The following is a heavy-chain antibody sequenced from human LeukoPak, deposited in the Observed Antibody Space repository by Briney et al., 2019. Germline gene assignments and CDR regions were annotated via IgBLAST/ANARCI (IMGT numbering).Heavy chain of an antibody. J-gene: IGHJ6*03. CDR3: ARSGVVTFYQYMDV. D-gene: IGHD3-3*01. CDR2: IYPGGSDI. Sequence: GGALEISWKGSGCNFTTYWIGWVRQVPGKGLEWRGIIYPGGSDIRYSPSFQGQVTISADKSLSPAYLQWSSLKASDTAMYYCARSGVVTFYQYMDVWGTGTTVTVSS. V-gene: IGHV5-51*01. CDR1: GCNFTTYW.